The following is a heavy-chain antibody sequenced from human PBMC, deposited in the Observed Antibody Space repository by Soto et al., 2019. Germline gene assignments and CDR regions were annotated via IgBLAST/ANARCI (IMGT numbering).Heavy chain of an antibody. CDR3: ARSRPYYYDSSGYLDY. Sequence: SETLSLTCTVSGGSISSGGYYWSWIRQHPGKGLEWIGYIYYSGSTYYNPSLKSRVTISVDTSKNQFSLKLSSVTAADTAVYYCARSRPYYYDSSGYLDYWGQGXLVTVSS. J-gene: IGHJ4*02. V-gene: IGHV4-31*03. D-gene: IGHD3-22*01. CDR2: IYYSGST. CDR1: GGSISSGGYY.